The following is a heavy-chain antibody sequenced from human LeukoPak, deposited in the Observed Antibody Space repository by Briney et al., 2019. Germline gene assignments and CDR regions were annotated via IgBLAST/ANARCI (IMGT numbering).Heavy chain of an antibody. Sequence: PGGSLRLSCAASGFTFSYYSMNWVRQAPGKGLEWVSSISGSSGNIYYADSVEGRFTISRDNAKNSLYLQMNSLRAEDTAVYYCARTIRGYWGQGTLVTVSS. CDR3: ARTIRGY. V-gene: IGHV3-21*01. D-gene: IGHD3-10*01. J-gene: IGHJ4*02. CDR2: ISGSSGNI. CDR1: GFTFSYYS.